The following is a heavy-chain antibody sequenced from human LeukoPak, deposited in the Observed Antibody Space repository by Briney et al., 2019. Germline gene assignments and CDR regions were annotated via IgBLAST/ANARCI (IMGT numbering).Heavy chain of an antibody. CDR2: VNPNSGKT. J-gene: IGHJ4*02. Sequence: GASVKVSCKASGYTFTNYDINWVRQAAGQGLEWMGWVNPNSGKTGYAQKFQGRISMTRNKSISTTYMELSSLTYCDTAVYYCARGKGSDICLVRVIIFWRGMYFDYCGQGALVTVSS. D-gene: IGHD3-10*01. CDR1: GYTFTNYD. V-gene: IGHV1-8*01. CDR3: ARGKGSDICLVRVIIFWRGMYFDY.